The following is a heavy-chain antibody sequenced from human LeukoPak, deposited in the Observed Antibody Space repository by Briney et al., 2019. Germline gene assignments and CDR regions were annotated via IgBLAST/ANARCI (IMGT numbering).Heavy chain of an antibody. CDR1: GFTFSSYA. J-gene: IGHJ4*02. Sequence: PGGSLRLSCAASGFTFSSYAMSWVRQAPGKGLEWVSAISGSGGSTYYADSVKGRFTISRDNSKNTLYLQMNSLRAEDTAVYYCAKAHCSSTSCYRTLNQRGPPQYDYWGQGTLVTVSS. D-gene: IGHD2-2*02. CDR3: AKAHCSSTSCYRTLNQRGPPQYDY. V-gene: IGHV3-23*01. CDR2: ISGSGGST.